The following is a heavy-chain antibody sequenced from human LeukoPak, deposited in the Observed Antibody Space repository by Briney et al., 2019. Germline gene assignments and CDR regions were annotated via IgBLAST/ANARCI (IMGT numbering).Heavy chain of an antibody. Sequence: GASVKVSCKASGYTFTSYGISWVRQAPGQGLEWMGWISAYNGNTNYAQKLQGRVTMTTDTSTSTAYMELRSLRSDDTAVYYRARDLALRRGSATIPIGYWGQGTLVTVSS. CDR1: GYTFTSYG. D-gene: IGHD5-12*01. J-gene: IGHJ4*02. CDR2: ISAYNGNT. CDR3: ARDLALRRGSATIPIGY. V-gene: IGHV1-18*01.